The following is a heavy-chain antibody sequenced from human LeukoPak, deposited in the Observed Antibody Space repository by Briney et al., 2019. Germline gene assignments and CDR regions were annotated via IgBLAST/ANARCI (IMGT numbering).Heavy chain of an antibody. J-gene: IGHJ5*02. CDR2: IYYSGRT. CDR3: ARLLYDRSGYYWFDP. V-gene: IGHV4-39*01. CDR1: GGSISSSSYY. D-gene: IGHD3-22*01. Sequence: SETLSLTCTVSGGSISSSSYYWGWIRQPPGKGLEWIGSIYYSGRTYDNPSLRSRVTMSVDTSKNQFSLKLSSVTAADTAVYYCARLLYDRSGYYWFDPWGQGTLVTVSS.